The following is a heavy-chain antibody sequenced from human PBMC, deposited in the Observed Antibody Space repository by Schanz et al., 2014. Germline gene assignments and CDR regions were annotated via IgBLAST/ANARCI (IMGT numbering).Heavy chain of an antibody. D-gene: IGHD3-3*01. J-gene: IGHJ5*02. CDR3: ARGNTIFGVVILGWLDP. V-gene: IGHV1-69*04. Sequence: QVQLVQSGAEVKKPGSSVTVSCKASGDTLSSYGISWVRQAPGQGLEWMGRIIPNLGSANYAKEFQGRVTITADKSTSTVYMELSRLRSEDTAIYYCARGNTIFGVVILGWLDPWGQGTLVTVSS. CDR1: GDTLSSYG. CDR2: IIPNLGSA.